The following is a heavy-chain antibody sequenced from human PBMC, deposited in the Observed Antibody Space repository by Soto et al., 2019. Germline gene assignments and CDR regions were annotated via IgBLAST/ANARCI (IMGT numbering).Heavy chain of an antibody. CDR2: ISTRSGTI. J-gene: IGHJ6*02. V-gene: IGHV3-48*02. D-gene: IGHD3-9*01. CDR3: ARGILDYSYGMDV. Sequence: GGSLRLSCAASGFTFITYAMSWVRQAPGKGLEWVSYISTRSGTIYYADSVKGRFTISRDNAKNSLYLEMNSLRDDDTAVYYCARGILDYSYGMDVWGQGTTVTVSS. CDR1: GFTFITYA.